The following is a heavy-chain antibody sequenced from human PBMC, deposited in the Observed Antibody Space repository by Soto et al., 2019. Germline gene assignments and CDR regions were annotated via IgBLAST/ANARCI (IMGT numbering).Heavy chain of an antibody. Sequence: GGSLRLSCAASGFTFNIYGMHWVRQAPDKGLEWEALISYDGSNQYYADSVKGRFTISRDNSKNTLFLQMNSLRADDTAVYYCAKDQASGQGSFDSWGQGTLVTVSS. J-gene: IGHJ4*02. CDR2: ISYDGSNQ. V-gene: IGHV3-30*18. CDR1: GFTFNIYG. CDR3: AKDQASGQGSFDS.